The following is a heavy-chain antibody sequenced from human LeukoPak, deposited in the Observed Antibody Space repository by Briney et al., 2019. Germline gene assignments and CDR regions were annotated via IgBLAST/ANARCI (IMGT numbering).Heavy chain of an antibody. D-gene: IGHD1-26*01. CDR1: GGTFSSYV. Sequence: ASVKVSCKASGGTFSSYVISWVRQAPGQGLEWMGGIIPIFGTANYAQKFQGRVTITADKSTSTAYMELSSLRSEDTAVYYCAKGRGWEASYYYYYMDVWGKGTTVTISS. CDR2: IIPIFGTA. J-gene: IGHJ6*03. CDR3: AKGRGWEASYYYYYMDV. V-gene: IGHV1-69*06.